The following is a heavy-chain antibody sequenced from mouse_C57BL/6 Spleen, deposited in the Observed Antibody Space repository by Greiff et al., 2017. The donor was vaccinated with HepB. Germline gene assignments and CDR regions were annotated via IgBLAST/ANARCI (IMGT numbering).Heavy chain of an antibody. CDR2: IRSKSNNYAT. J-gene: IGHJ4*01. CDR3: VRSYYSSYYAMDY. V-gene: IGHV10-1*01. Sequence: EVKLVESGGGLVQPKGSLKLSCAASGFSFNTYAMNWVRQAPGKGLEWVARIRSKSNNYATYYADSVKDRFTISRDDSESMLYLQMNNLKTEDTAMYYCVRSYYSSYYAMDYWGQGTSVTVSS. D-gene: IGHD2-12*01. CDR1: GFSFNTYA.